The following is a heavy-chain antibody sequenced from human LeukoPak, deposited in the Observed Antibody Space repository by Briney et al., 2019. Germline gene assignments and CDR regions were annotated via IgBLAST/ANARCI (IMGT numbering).Heavy chain of an antibody. Sequence: QAGGSLRLSCAASGFTFSSHALSWVRQAPGKGLEWASGISFSGGSTYYADSVKGRFTISRDNSQNTLYLQMNSLRAEDTAEYYCAKVTMAAYWYIDLWGRGTLVTVSS. J-gene: IGHJ2*01. CDR3: AKVTMAAYWYIDL. D-gene: IGHD2-8*01. CDR2: ISFSGGST. CDR1: GFTFSSHA. V-gene: IGHV3-23*01.